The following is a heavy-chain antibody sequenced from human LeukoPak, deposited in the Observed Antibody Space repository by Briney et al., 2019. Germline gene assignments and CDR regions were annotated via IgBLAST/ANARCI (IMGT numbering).Heavy chain of an antibody. Sequence: SVKVSCKASGYAFTDFYIHWVRQAPGQGLEWMGWINPNSGGTTYAQKFQGRVTMTTDTSISTAYLELNGLRSDDTAVYYCARDEYIVVLPGANLLNYGMDVWGQGTTVTVSS. J-gene: IGHJ6*02. D-gene: IGHD2-2*01. CDR2: INPNSGGT. V-gene: IGHV1-2*02. CDR1: GYAFTDFY. CDR3: ARDEYIVVLPGANLLNYGMDV.